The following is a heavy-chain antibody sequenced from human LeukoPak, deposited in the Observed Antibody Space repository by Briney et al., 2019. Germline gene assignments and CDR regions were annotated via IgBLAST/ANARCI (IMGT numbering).Heavy chain of an antibody. V-gene: IGHV3-7*01. CDR3: ARCSGWAFKN. D-gene: IGHD6-19*01. J-gene: IGHJ4*02. Sequence: PGGSLRLSCAASGFTFSNFWMSWVRQAPGKGLEWVANINQDGSEKNYVDSVKSRFTISRDSAKSSLYLQMDSLRAEDTAIYYCARCSGWAFKNWGQGTLVTVSS. CDR2: INQDGSEK. CDR1: GFTFSNFW.